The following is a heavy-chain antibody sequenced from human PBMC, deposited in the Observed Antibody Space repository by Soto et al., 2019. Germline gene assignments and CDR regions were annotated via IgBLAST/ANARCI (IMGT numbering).Heavy chain of an antibody. J-gene: IGHJ4*02. CDR2: VYYTGST. V-gene: IGHV4-59*01. D-gene: IGHD2-15*01. CDR3: VRESPGAGYFDY. Sequence: QVQLKESGPGLVKPSETLSLTCTVSGGSIIGYYWGWVRQSPGKGLEWIGFVYYTGSTNYNPSFKSRVTISVDTSNNQCSLRLTSVTAADAAMYYCVRESPGAGYFDYWGQGTLVAVSS. CDR1: GGSIIGYY.